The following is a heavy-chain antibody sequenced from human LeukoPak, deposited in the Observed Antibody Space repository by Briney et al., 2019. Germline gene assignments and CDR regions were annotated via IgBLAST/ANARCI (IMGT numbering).Heavy chain of an antibody. J-gene: IGHJ4*02. D-gene: IGHD1-26*01. CDR1: GFTFSSYA. V-gene: IGHV3-23*01. Sequence: GGSLRLSCAASGFTFSSYAMSWVRQAPGKGLEWVSAISGSGGSTYYADSVKGRFTISRDNSKNTLYLQMDSLRAEDTAVYYCARDLRSLEGAGGARDYWGQGTLVTVSS. CDR3: ARDLRSLEGAGGARDY. CDR2: ISGSGGST.